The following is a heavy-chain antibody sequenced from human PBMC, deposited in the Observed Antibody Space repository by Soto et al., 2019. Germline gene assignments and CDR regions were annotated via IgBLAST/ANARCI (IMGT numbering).Heavy chain of an antibody. Sequence: QVQLQESGPGLVRPSGTLSLTCAVSGDSINSNYCWTWVRQPPVKGLEWIAEIYYSGGTSYNPSLKSRVTISMDKSKNPFSLNLTSVTAADTAMYYCARDTGWGLGYWGQGTLVTVSS. J-gene: IGHJ4*02. CDR2: IYYSGGT. D-gene: IGHD6-19*01. CDR3: ARDTGWGLGY. V-gene: IGHV4-4*02. CDR1: GDSINSNYC.